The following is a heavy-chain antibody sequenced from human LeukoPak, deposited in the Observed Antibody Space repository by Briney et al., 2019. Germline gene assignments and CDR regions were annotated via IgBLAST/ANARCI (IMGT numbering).Heavy chain of an antibody. CDR3: ARDKGDIVVVPAAFYYYYYMDV. J-gene: IGHJ6*03. CDR1: GFTFSSYW. CDR2: IKQDGSEK. V-gene: IGHV3-7*01. Sequence: GGSLRLSCAASGFTFSSYWMSWVRQAPGKGLEWVANIKQDGSEKYYVDCVKGRFTISRDNTKNSLYLQMNSLRAEDTAVYHCARDKGDIVVVPAAFYYYYYMDVWGKGTTVTISS. D-gene: IGHD2-2*01.